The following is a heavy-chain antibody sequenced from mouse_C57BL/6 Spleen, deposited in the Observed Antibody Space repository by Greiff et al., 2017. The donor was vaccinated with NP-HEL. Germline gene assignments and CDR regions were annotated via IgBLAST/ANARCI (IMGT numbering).Heavy chain of an antibody. CDR1: GFSLTSYG. J-gene: IGHJ1*03. CDR2: IWRGGST. D-gene: IGHD1-1*01. Sequence: VQLQESGPGLVQPSQSLSITCTVSGFSLTSYGVHWVRQSPGKGLEWLGVIWRGGSTDYNAAFMSRLSITKDNSKSQVFFKMNSLQADDTAIYYCAKNDYYGSTDWYFDGWGTGTTVTVSS. V-gene: IGHV2-5*01. CDR3: AKNDYYGSTDWYFDG.